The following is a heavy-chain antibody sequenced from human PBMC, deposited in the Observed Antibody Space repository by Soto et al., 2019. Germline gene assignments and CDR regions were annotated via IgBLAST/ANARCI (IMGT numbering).Heavy chain of an antibody. CDR3: ARVGRAYYYDSSGSPYYYGMDV. D-gene: IGHD3-22*01. J-gene: IGHJ6*02. CDR2: IIPIFGTA. CDR1: GGTFSSYA. V-gene: IGHV1-69*01. Sequence: QVQLVQSGAEVKKPGSSVKVSCKASGGTFSSYAISWVRQAPGQGLEWMGGIIPIFGTATYAQKFQGRVTITADESTSTAYMELSSLRSEDTAVYYCARVGRAYYYDSSGSPYYYGMDVWGQGTTVTVSS.